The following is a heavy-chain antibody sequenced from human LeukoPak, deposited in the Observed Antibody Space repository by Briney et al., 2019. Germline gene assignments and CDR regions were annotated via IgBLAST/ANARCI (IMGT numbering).Heavy chain of an antibody. Sequence: VGSLRLSCAASGFTFSSYSMIWVRQAPGKGLEWVSYISSSSSTISYAASVKGRFTIARDKANNSLYLQMNSLRDGDTAVYYCARVSRGSYYVVGYFDYWGQGTVVTVSS. CDR2: ISSSSSTI. D-gene: IGHD1-26*01. J-gene: IGHJ4*02. V-gene: IGHV3-48*02. CDR3: ARVSRGSYYVVGYFDY. CDR1: GFTFSSYS.